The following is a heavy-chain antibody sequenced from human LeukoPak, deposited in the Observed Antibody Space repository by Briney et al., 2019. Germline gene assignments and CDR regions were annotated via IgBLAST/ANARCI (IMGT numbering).Heavy chain of an antibody. J-gene: IGHJ3*02. CDR1: GFTFSSHA. V-gene: IGHV3-23*01. Sequence: PGGSLRLSCAGSGFTFSSHAMSWVRQPPGKGLQWVSSIGYTGTSTDYADSLKGRFTISRDNSKNTLYLQMNSLRAEDTAVYYCARDRYDLWSGYYGPDAFDIWGQGTMVTVSS. D-gene: IGHD3-3*01. CDR2: IGYTGTST. CDR3: ARDRYDLWSGYYGPDAFDI.